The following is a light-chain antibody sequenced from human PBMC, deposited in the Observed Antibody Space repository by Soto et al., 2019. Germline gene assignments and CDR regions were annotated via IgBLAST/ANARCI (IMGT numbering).Light chain of an antibody. CDR1: SGDVGAYNY. CDR3: CSYAGSHNWV. J-gene: IGLJ3*02. Sequence: QSALTQPRSVSGSPGQSATISCTGTSGDVGAYNYVSWYQQHPGKAPKLMIFDVNKRPSGVPDRFSGSKSGNTASLTISGLQADDEADYYCCSYAGSHNWVFGGGTQLTVL. CDR2: DVN. V-gene: IGLV2-11*01.